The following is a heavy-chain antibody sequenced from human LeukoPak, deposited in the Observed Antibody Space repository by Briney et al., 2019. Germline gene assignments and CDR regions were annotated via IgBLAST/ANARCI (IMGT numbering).Heavy chain of an antibody. Sequence: GGSLRLSCAASEFTVSSNYMSWVRQAPGKGLEWVSAIYSVGSTYYADSVKGRFTISRDNSKNTLYLQMNSLRAEDTAVYYCGGSSSDYYYYGMDVWGQGTTVTVSS. CDR3: GGSSSDYYYYGMDV. CDR1: EFTVSSNY. CDR2: IYSVGST. D-gene: IGHD6-6*01. V-gene: IGHV3-53*01. J-gene: IGHJ6*02.